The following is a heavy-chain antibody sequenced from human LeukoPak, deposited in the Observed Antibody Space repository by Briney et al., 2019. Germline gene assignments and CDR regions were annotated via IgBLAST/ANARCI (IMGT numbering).Heavy chain of an antibody. J-gene: IGHJ3*02. CDR1: GFIFSNYW. D-gene: IGHD6-19*01. CDR2: INPDGSST. V-gene: IGHV3-74*03. Sequence: GGSLRLSCAGSGFIFSNYWMHWVRQAPGKGLVWVARINPDGSSTAYADSVKGRFTLSRDNARKTLFLQMNSLRVDDTAVYYCAGVPPRWLPNRDAFDIWAKGQWSPSLQ. CDR3: AGVPPRWLPNRDAFDI.